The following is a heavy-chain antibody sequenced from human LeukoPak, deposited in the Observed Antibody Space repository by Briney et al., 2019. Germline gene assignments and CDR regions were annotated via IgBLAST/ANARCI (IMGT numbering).Heavy chain of an antibody. J-gene: IGHJ4*02. CDR1: GYTFTSYY. V-gene: IGHV1-46*01. D-gene: IGHD6-13*01. Sequence: ASVKVSCKASGYTFTSYYMHWVRQAPVQGLEWMGIINPSGGSTSYAQKFQGRVTMTRETSTSTVYMELSSLRSEETAVYYCARDPHSSSWYDYWGQGTLVTVSS. CDR3: ARDPHSSSWYDY. CDR2: INPSGGST.